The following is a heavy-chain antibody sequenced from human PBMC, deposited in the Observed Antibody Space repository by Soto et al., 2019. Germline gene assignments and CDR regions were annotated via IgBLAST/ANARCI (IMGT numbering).Heavy chain of an antibody. V-gene: IGHV4-39*01. CDR1: GGSISSSSYF. Sequence: PSETLSLTCSVSGGSISSSSYFWGWIRQPPGKGLEWIGSIYYSGSTYYNPSLKSRVSVSVDTSKNQFSLKLSSVTAADTAMYFCASGPRIRGVSIDILTPEWGQGTPVTVSS. D-gene: IGHD3-10*01. J-gene: IGHJ4*02. CDR2: IYYSGST. CDR3: ASGPRIRGVSIDILTPE.